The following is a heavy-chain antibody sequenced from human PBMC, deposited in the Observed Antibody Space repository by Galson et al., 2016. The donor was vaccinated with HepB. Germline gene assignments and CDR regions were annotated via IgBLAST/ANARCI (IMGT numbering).Heavy chain of an antibody. D-gene: IGHD6-19*01. J-gene: IGHJ3*01. CDR2: TNQDGSGK. CDR1: GFTFSAYW. V-gene: IGHV3-7*01. Sequence: SLRLSCAASGFTFSAYWMAWIRQAPGKGLEWVANTNQDGSGKHYADSAKGRFTVSRDNAKNSVFLDMHSLRAEDTAVYYCVSGYTSGIWGQGTTVTVSS. CDR3: VSGYTSGI.